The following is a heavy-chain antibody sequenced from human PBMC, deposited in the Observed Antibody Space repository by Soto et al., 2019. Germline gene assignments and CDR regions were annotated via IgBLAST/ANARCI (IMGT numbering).Heavy chain of an antibody. CDR1: GFTFSSYG. D-gene: IGHD2-2*01. J-gene: IGHJ4*02. V-gene: IGHV3-30*03. CDR3: ARNRPYCSSTSRYYFAY. CDR2: ISYDGSNK. Sequence: GGSLRLCCAASGFTFSSYGMHWVRQAPGKGLEWVAVISYDGSNKYYADSVKGRFTISRDNSKNTLYLQMNSLRAEDTAVYYCARNRPYCSSTSRYYFAYWGQGTLVTVSS.